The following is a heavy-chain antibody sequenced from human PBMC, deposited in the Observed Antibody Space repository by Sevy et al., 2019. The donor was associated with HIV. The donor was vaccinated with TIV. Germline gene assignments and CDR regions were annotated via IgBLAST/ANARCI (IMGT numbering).Heavy chain of an antibody. CDR2: ISGSSGYT. J-gene: IGHJ4*02. V-gene: IGHV3-23*01. CDR3: AKDRDYDSGGYKGYFFDS. D-gene: IGHD3-22*01. Sequence: GESLKISCAASGFTFSGYAMTWVRQAPGKGLEWVSAISGSSGYTYYAHSVEGRFTIARDNSRNTLYLQMNSLSTEDTALYYCAKDRDYDSGGYKGYFFDSSGQRTLVTVSS. CDR1: GFTFSGYA.